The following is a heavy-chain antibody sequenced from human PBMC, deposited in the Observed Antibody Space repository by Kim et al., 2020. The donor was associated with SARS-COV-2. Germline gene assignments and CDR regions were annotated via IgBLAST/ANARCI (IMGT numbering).Heavy chain of an antibody. J-gene: IGHJ4*02. D-gene: IGHD1-26*01. CDR3: ARARLYSGSPIDY. Sequence: YNPSLKSRVTISVNTSKNQFSLKLSSVTAADTAVYYCARARLYSGSPIDYWGQGTLVTVSS. V-gene: IGHV4-30-2*05.